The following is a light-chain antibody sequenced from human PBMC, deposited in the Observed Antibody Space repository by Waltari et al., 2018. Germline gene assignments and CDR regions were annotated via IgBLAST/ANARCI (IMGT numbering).Light chain of an antibody. J-gene: IGLJ3*02. V-gene: IGLV3-21*04. CDR2: YVT. CDR1: DIGSKN. Sequence: SFVLTQPPSVSVAPGKTAKITCGGNDIGSKNVHWYQQKPGQAPVVVVYYVTARPSGIPERFSGSTSGNTATLTINRVEAGDEADYFCQVWDSSSDPVVFGGGTKLTVL. CDR3: QVWDSSSDPVV.